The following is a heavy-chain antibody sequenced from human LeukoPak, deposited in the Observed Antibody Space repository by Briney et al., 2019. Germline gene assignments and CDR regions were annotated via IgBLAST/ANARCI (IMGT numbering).Heavy chain of an antibody. CDR2: ISGSGGST. CDR3: AKETASLYFDY. CDR1: GFTFSTYA. Sequence: GGSLRLSCAASGFTFSTYAMSWVRKAPGKGLEWVSAISGSGGSTSYADSVKGRFTISRDNSKNTLYLQMNSLRADDTAVYYCAKETASLYFDYWGQGTLVTVSS. J-gene: IGHJ4*02. V-gene: IGHV3-23*01. D-gene: IGHD2-21*02.